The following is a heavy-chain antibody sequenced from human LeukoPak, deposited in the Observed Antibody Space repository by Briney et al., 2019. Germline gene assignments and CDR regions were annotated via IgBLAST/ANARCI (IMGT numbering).Heavy chain of an antibody. J-gene: IGHJ4*02. Sequence: GGSLRLSCAASGLTFSIFAMSWVRQAPGKGLEWVSTIGGSGGSTYYADSVKGRFTISRDDSQNTLYLQMNNLRAEDTAVYYCAKGAYDWNYWGQGTLVTVSS. D-gene: IGHD1-1*01. CDR3: AKGAYDWNY. CDR1: GLTFSIFA. V-gene: IGHV3-23*01. CDR2: IGGSGGST.